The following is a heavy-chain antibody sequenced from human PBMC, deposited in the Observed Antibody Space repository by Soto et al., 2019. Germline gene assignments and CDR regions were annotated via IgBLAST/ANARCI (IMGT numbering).Heavy chain of an antibody. CDR2: INAGNGNT. V-gene: IGHV1-3*01. Sequence: QVQLVQSGAEVKKPGASVKISCKASGYTFTSYAMHWVRQAPGQRLEWMGWINAGNGNTKYSQKFQGRVTITRDTSASTAYMELSSLRSEDTAVYYCARSGWYGHFSVWGQGTLVTVSS. D-gene: IGHD6-19*01. J-gene: IGHJ4*02. CDR1: GYTFTSYA. CDR3: ARSGWYGHFSV.